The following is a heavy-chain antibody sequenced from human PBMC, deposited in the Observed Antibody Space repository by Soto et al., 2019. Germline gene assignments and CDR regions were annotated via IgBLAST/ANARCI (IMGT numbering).Heavy chain of an antibody. D-gene: IGHD6-19*01. CDR3: AKGPERLRGGWRNWFDP. J-gene: IGHJ5*02. Sequence: GGSLRLSCAASGFTFSSYAMSWVRQAPGKGLEWVSAISGSGGSTYYADSVKGRFTISRDNSKNTLYLQMNSLRAEDTAVYYCAKGPERLRGGWRNWFDPWGQGTLVTVSS. V-gene: IGHV3-23*01. CDR1: GFTFSSYA. CDR2: ISGSGGST.